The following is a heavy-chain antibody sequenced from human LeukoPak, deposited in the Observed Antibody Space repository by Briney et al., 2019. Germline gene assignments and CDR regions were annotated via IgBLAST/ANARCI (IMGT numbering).Heavy chain of an antibody. CDR3: ARALNGRGGNY. J-gene: IGHJ4*02. V-gene: IGHV1-69*04. CDR2: IIPILGIA. Sequence: ASVKVSCKASGGTFSSYAISWVRQAPGQGLEWMGRIIPILGIANYAQKFQGRVTITRNTSISTAYMELSSLRSEDTAVYYCARALNGRGGNYWGQGTLVTVSS. D-gene: IGHD3-16*01. CDR1: GGTFSSYA.